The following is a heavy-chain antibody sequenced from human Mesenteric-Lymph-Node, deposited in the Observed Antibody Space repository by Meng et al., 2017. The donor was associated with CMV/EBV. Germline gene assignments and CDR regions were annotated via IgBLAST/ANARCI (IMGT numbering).Heavy chain of an antibody. D-gene: IGHD3-3*01. V-gene: IGHV1-8*02. J-gene: IGHJ6*02. Sequence: ASVKVSCKASGYTFTDYYIHWVRQAPGQGLEWMGWMNPNSGNTGYAQKFQGRVTMTRNTSISTAYMELSSLRSEDTAVYYCARGVSAYDFWSGYYTPYYYYGMDVWGQGTTVTVSS. CDR3: ARGVSAYDFWSGYYTPYYYYGMDV. CDR2: MNPNSGNT. CDR1: GYTFTDYY.